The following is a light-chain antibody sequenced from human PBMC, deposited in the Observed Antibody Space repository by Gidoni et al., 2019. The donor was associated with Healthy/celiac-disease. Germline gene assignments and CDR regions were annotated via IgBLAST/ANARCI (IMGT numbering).Light chain of an antibody. CDR1: QSVSSN. CDR2: GAS. Sequence: EIVMTQSPAALSVSPGDRATLSCRASQSVSSNLAWYQQKPGQAPRLLIYGASTWTTGIPARFSGSGSGTEFTLTISSLQSEDFAVYYCQQYNNWPQTFGQGTKLEIK. CDR3: QQYNNWPQT. V-gene: IGKV3-15*01. J-gene: IGKJ2*01.